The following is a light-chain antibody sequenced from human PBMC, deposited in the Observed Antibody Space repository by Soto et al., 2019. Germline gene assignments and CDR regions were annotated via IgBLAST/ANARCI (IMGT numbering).Light chain of an antibody. CDR3: LQGYNYPRT. CDR2: AAS. CDR1: QGIRND. V-gene: IGKV1-6*01. Sequence: AIQMTQSPSSLSASVGDRVTITCRASQGIRNDLVWYQQKPGKAPKLLIYAASSLQSGVPSRFSGSGSGTDFTLTISRLQPEDFATYYCLQGYNYPRTFGQGAKVEIK. J-gene: IGKJ1*01.